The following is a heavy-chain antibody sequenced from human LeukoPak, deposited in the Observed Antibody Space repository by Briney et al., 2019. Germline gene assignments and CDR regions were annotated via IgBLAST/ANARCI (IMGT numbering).Heavy chain of an antibody. CDR1: GGAISSGNYW. Sequence: TLSLTCTVSGGAISSGNYWWIWIRQPAGKGLEWIGRIKTSGSSSYNPSLKSRVTLSLDTTNNQFSLRLGAVTAADTAVYYCARVIAWGAGEIFPDYWGQGTLVTVSS. J-gene: IGHJ4*02. CDR2: IKTSGSS. D-gene: IGHD3-10*01. V-gene: IGHV4-61*02. CDR3: ARVIAWGAGEIFPDY.